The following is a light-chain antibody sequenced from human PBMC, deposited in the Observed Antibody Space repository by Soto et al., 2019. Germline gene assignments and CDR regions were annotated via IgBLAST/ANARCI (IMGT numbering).Light chain of an antibody. CDR3: QQYNSYSPWT. Sequence: DIQMTQSPSTLSSSVGDRFTITCRSSQGISSWFAWYQQKPGKAPKLLIYDASSLESGVPSRFSGSGSGTEFTLTISSLQPDDFATYYCQQYNSYSPWTFGQGTKVDIK. CDR2: DAS. CDR1: QGISSW. J-gene: IGKJ1*01. V-gene: IGKV1-5*01.